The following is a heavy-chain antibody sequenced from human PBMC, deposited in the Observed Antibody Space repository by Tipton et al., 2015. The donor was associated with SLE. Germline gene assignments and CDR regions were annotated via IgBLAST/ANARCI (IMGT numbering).Heavy chain of an antibody. CDR1: GFTFSNYP. Sequence: SLRLSCTASGFTFSNYPMSWVRQAPGKGLEWVSAISGSGYSTYYADSVKGRLTISRDNSKNTLFLQMNSLRAEDTAVYYCVKDGGDWDHDAFDTWGQGTMVTVSS. CDR2: ISGSGYST. CDR3: VKDGGDWDHDAFDT. V-gene: IGHV3-23*01. D-gene: IGHD2-21*01. J-gene: IGHJ3*02.